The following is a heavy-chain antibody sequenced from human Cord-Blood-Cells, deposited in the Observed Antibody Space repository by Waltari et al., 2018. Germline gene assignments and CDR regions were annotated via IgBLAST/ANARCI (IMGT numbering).Heavy chain of an antibody. CDR1: GYTLTSSG. V-gene: IGHV1-18*04. CDR2: ISAYNGNT. D-gene: IGHD3-3*01. J-gene: IGHJ5*02. Sequence: VVQSGAEVKKPGAAVKVSCKASGYTLTSSGISWVRQAPGQGLEWMGWISAYNGNTNYAQKLQGRVTITTDTSTSTAYMELRSLRSDDTAVYYCARAYDFWSGYYGSWFDPWGQGTLVAVSS. CDR3: ARAYDFWSGYYGSWFDP.